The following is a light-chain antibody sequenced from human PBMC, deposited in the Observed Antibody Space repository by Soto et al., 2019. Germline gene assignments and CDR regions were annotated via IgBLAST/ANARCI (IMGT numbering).Light chain of an antibody. CDR3: SSYTSSSTPYV. J-gene: IGLJ1*01. V-gene: IGLV2-14*01. Sequence: QSALTQPASVSGSPGQSITISCTGTSSDVGGYNYVSCYQQHPGKAPKLMIYDVSNRPSGVSIRFSGSKSGNTASLTISGLQAEDEADYYCSSYTSSSTPYVFGTGTKLTVL. CDR1: SSDVGGYNY. CDR2: DVS.